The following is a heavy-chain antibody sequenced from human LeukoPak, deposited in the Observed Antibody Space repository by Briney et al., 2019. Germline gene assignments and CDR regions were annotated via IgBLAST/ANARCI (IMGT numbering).Heavy chain of an antibody. V-gene: IGHV4-39*01. CDR1: GGSISSSSYY. J-gene: IGHJ5*02. Sequence: SETLSLTCTVSGGSISSSSYYWGWIRQPPGKGLEWIGSIYYSGSTYYNPSLKSRVTISLDTSKNHFSLKLSSVTAADTAVYYCARHERARATFDPWGQGTLVTVSS. CDR3: ARHERARATFDP. CDR2: IYYSGST.